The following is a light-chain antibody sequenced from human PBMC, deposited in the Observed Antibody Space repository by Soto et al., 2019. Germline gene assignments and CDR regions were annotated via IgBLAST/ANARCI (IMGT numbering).Light chain of an antibody. J-gene: IGKJ4*01. CDR1: QSVRSDY. CDR2: GAS. V-gene: IGKV3D-20*02. CDR3: QQRSNWPS. Sequence: EIVLTQSPGTLSLSPGERATLSCRASQSVRSDYLAWYQQKPGQAPRLHIYGASTRATGIPDRFTGSGSGTDFTLTISSLEPEDFAVYYCQQRSNWPSFGGGTKVDIK.